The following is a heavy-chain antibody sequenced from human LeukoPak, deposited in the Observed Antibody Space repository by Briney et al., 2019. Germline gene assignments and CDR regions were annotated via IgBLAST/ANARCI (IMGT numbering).Heavy chain of an antibody. J-gene: IGHJ4*02. CDR2: INPSGGST. CDR3: ARDAYYYDSSGYYRCFDY. CDR1: GYTFTSYY. V-gene: IGHV1-46*01. D-gene: IGHD3-22*01. Sequence: ASVKVSCKASGYTFTSYYMHWVRQAPGQGLEWMGIINPSGGSTSYAQKFQGRVTMTRDMSTSTVYMELSSLRSEDTAVYYCARDAYYYDSSGYYRCFDYWGQGTLVTVSS.